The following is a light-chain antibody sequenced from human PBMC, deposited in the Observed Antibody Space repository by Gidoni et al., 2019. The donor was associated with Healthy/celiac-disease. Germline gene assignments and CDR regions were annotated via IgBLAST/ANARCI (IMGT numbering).Light chain of an antibody. CDR2: DAS. V-gene: IGKV1D-13*01. Sequence: AIQLTQSPSSLSASVGDRVTITCRAGQVISSALAWYQQKPGQAPKLLIYDASSLESGVPSRFSGSGSGTDFTLTISSLQPEDFATYYCQQFNNYPHFGPGTKVDIK. CDR1: QVISSA. J-gene: IGKJ3*01. CDR3: QQFNNYPH.